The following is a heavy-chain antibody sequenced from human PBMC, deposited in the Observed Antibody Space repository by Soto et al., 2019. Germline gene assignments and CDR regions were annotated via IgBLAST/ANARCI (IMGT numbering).Heavy chain of an antibody. CDR2: INPNSGGT. V-gene: IGHV1-2*02. D-gene: IGHD3-10*01. CDR1: GYTFTGYY. Sequence: ASVKVSCKASGYTFTGYYMHWVRQAPGQGLEWMGWINPNSGGTNYAQKFQGRVTMTRDTSISTAYMELSRLRSDDTAVYYCARDRGVIITGYYCGMDVWGQGTTVTVSS. J-gene: IGHJ6*02. CDR3: ARDRGVIITGYYCGMDV.